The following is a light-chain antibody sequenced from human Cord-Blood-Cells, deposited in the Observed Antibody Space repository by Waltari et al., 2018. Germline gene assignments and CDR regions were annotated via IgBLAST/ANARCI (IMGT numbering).Light chain of an antibody. V-gene: IGLV1-47*01. Sequence: QSVLTQPPSASGTPGQRVTISCSGSSSNIGSNYVYWYQQLPGTAPKLLLYKNNQRPSGVPDRFSGSKSGTSASLAISGRRSEDEADYYCAAWDDSLSGYVLGTGTKVTVL. CDR1: SSNIGSNY. CDR3: AAWDDSLSGYV. CDR2: KNN. J-gene: IGLJ1*01.